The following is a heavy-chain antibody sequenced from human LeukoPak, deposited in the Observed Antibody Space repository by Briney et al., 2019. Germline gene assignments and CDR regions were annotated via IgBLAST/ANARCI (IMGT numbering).Heavy chain of an antibody. CDR3: AKETISGNPLLRRPERGCSGHDYRAFDI. CDR1: GFTFSSYT. D-gene: IGHD5-12*01. Sequence: AGGSLRLSCAASGFTFSSYTMSWVRQAPGKGLEWVSAISGSGGSTYYADSVKGRFTISRDNSKNTLDLQMNSLRAEDTAVYYCAKETISGNPLLRRPERGCSGHDYRAFDIWGQGTMVTVSS. V-gene: IGHV3-23*01. J-gene: IGHJ3*02. CDR2: ISGSGGST.